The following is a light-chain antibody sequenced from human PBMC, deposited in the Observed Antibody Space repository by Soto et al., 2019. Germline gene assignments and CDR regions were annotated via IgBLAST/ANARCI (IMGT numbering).Light chain of an antibody. Sequence: DIQMTQSPSTLSASVGDRVTITCRASQRVGGGLVWYQQKPGKAPKILIYGGSSLESGVPSRFSGSGSGAEFTLTIDSLQPDDFATYYCLQYFTYPFTFGGGTKVESK. J-gene: IGKJ4*01. CDR1: QRVGGG. CDR2: GGS. CDR3: LQYFTYPFT. V-gene: IGKV1-5*03.